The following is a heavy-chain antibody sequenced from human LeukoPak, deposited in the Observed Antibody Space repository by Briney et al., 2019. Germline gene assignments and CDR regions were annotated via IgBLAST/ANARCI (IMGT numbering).Heavy chain of an antibody. CDR1: GFTFSNYW. Sequence: QPGGSLRLSCAASGFTFSNYWMHWVRQAPGKGLVWVSRINSDGSSTSYADSVKGRFNISRDNSRNSLYLQMNSLRTEDTALYYCAKALQWYYASGEGSAFDIWGQGTMVTVSP. CDR3: AKALQWYYASGEGSAFDI. J-gene: IGHJ3*02. V-gene: IGHV3-74*01. D-gene: IGHD3-10*01. CDR2: INSDGSST.